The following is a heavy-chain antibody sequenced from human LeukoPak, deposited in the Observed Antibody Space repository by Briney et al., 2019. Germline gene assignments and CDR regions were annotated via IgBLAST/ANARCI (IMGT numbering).Heavy chain of an antibody. J-gene: IGHJ4*02. CDR3: AKDLAQYSSGSFDY. D-gene: IGHD6-19*01. V-gene: IGHV3-23*01. CDR2: ISGSGGST. Sequence: ETLSLTCTVSGGSISSYYWSWIRQPPGKGLEWVSAISGSGGSTYYADSVKGRFTISRDNSKNTLYLQMNSLRAEGTAVYYCAKDLAQYSSGSFDYWGQGTLVTVSS. CDR1: GGSISSYY.